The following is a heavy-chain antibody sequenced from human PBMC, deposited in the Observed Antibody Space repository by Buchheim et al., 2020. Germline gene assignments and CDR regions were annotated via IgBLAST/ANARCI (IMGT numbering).Heavy chain of an antibody. CDR2: MNPNSGNT. V-gene: IGHV1-8*01. CDR1: GYTFTSYD. J-gene: IGHJ6*02. D-gene: IGHD5-18*01. Sequence: QVQLVQSGAKVKKPGASVKVSCKASGYTFTSYDINWVRQATGQGLEWMGWMNPNSGNTAYAQKFQGRVTMTRNTSISTAYMELGSLRSEDTAVYYCARWIQLWPPLYYYYYGMDVGGQGTT. CDR3: ARWIQLWPPLYYYYYGMDV.